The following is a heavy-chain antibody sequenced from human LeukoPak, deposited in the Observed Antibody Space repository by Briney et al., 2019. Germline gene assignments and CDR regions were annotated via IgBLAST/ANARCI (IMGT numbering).Heavy chain of an antibody. CDR2: INHSGST. CDR3: ANGRYDILTGYSVAPADY. J-gene: IGHJ4*02. D-gene: IGHD3-9*01. CDR1: GGSISSYY. V-gene: IGHV4-34*01. Sequence: SETLSLTCTVSGGSISSYYWSWIRQPPGKGLEWIGEINHSGSTNYNPSLKSRVTISVDTSKNQFSLKLSSVTAADTAVYYCANGRYDILTGYSVAPADYWGQGTLVTVSS.